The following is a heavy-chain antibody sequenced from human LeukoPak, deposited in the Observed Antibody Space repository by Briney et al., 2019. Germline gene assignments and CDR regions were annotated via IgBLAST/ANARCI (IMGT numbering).Heavy chain of an antibody. Sequence: GASVKVSCKASGLTFTSSAMQWVRQARGQRLEWIGWIVVGSGNTNYAQKFQERVTITRDMSTSTAYMELSSLRSEDTAVYYCAADSIAAAGYYYYYYGMDVWGQGTTVTVSS. D-gene: IGHD6-13*01. CDR2: IVVGSGNT. V-gene: IGHV1-58*02. CDR1: GLTFTSSA. J-gene: IGHJ6*02. CDR3: AADSIAAAGYYYYYYGMDV.